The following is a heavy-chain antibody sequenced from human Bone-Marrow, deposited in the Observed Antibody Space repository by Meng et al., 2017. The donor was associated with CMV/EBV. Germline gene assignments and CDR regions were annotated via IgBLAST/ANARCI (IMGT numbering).Heavy chain of an antibody. CDR3: AKDPSTVVVPAAMGYYYGMDV. Sequence: GESLKISCAASGFTFSSYDMHWVRQAPGKGLEWVAFIRYDGSNKYYADSVKGRFTISRDNSKNTLYMQMNSLRAEDTAVYYCAKDPSTVVVPAAMGYYYGMDVWGQGTMVTVSS. CDR2: IRYDGSNK. J-gene: IGHJ6*02. D-gene: IGHD2-2*01. V-gene: IGHV3-30*02. CDR1: GFTFSSYD.